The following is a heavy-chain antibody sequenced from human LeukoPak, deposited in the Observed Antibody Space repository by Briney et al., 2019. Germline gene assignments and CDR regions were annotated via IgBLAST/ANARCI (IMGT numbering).Heavy chain of an antibody. V-gene: IGHV3-15*01. CDR1: GFTFSNAW. CDR2: IKSKTDGGTA. CDR3: TTYLFDSSGYVLSDY. J-gene: IGHJ4*02. D-gene: IGHD3-22*01. Sequence: GGSLRLSCAASGFTFSNAWMSWVRQAPGKGLEWVGRIKSKTDGGTADYAAPVKGRFTISRDDSKNTLYLQMNSLRAEDTAVYYCTTYLFDSSGYVLSDYWGQGTLVTVSS.